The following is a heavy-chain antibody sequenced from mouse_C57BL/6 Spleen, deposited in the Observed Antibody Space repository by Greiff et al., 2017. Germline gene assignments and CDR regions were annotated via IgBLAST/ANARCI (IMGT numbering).Heavy chain of an antibody. CDR1: GFTFSNYT. V-gene: IGHV5-9*01. J-gene: IGHJ3*01. CDR3: ARGITTAPAWFAY. Sequence: EVHLVESGGGLVKPGGSLKLSCAASGFTFSNYTMSWVRQTPEKRLEWVATISGGGGNTYYPDSVKGRFTISRDNAKNTLYLQMSSLRSEDTALYYCARGITTAPAWFAYWGQGTLVTVSA. D-gene: IGHD1-1*01. CDR2: ISGGGGNT.